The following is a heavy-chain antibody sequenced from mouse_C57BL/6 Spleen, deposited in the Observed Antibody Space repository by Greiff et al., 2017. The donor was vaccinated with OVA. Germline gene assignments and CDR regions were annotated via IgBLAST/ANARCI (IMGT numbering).Heavy chain of an antibody. J-gene: IGHJ2*01. CDR2: ISYDGSN. Sequence: EVHLVESGPGLVKPSQSLSLTCSVTGYSITSGYYWNWIRQFPGNKLEWMGYISYDGSNNYNPSLKNRISITRDTSKNQFFLKLNSVTTEDTATYYCARQYYGSDDWGQGTTLTVSS. D-gene: IGHD1-1*01. V-gene: IGHV3-6*01. CDR3: ARQYYGSDD. CDR1: GYSITSGYY.